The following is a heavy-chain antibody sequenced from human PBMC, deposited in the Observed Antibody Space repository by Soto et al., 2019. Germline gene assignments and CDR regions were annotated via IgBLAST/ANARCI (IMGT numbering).Heavy chain of an antibody. V-gene: IGHV3-30*18. Sequence: QVQLVESGGGVVQPGRSLRLSCAASGFTFSSYGMHWVRQAPGKGPEWVAVVSYDGSSKYYADSVKGRFTISRDNSKNTRYLQMNSLRAEDTAVYYCAKSKDPRRRYYFDYWGQGTLVIVSS. CDR1: GFTFSSYG. J-gene: IGHJ4*02. CDR3: AKSKDPRRRYYFDY. CDR2: VSYDGSSK.